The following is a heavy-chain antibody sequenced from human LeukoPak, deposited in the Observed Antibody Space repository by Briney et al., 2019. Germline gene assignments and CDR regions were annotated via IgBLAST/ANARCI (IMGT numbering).Heavy chain of an antibody. D-gene: IGHD3-22*01. Sequence: GGSLRLSCAASRFTFSSYAMSWVRQAPGKGLEWVSAISGSGGSTYYANSVKDRFTISRDNPKNTLYLQMKSLRAEETAVYYCAKDDSYDSSGYHDPFGDYWGQGTLVTVSS. J-gene: IGHJ4*02. CDR1: RFTFSSYA. CDR3: AKDDSYDSSGYHDPFGDY. CDR2: ISGSGGST. V-gene: IGHV3-23*01.